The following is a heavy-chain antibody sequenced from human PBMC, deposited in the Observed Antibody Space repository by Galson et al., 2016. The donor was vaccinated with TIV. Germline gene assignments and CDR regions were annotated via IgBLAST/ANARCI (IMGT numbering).Heavy chain of an antibody. Sequence: CAISGDSVSSNSAAWNWIRQSPSRGLEWLGRTYCRSRCYYDYAVSVKSRITIESDTSKNQFSLQLNSVTSGDTAVYYCARAAGRNGATCHATFDSFDFWGQGTKVTVSS. D-gene: IGHD3-10*01. CDR1: GDSVSSNSAA. CDR3: ARAAGRNGATCHATFDSFDF. CDR2: TYCRSRCYY. J-gene: IGHJ3*01. V-gene: IGHV6-1*01.